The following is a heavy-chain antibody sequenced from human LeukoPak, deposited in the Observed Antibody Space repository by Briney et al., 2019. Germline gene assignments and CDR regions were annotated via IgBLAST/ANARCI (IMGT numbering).Heavy chain of an antibody. CDR2: VYYSGST. J-gene: IGHJ4*02. V-gene: IGHV4-39*07. CDR3: ARDASDSGLN. CDR1: AGSISTMSYY. D-gene: IGHD5-12*01. Sequence: PSETLSLTCTVSAGSISTMSYYWGWVRQPPGKGLEWIGSVYYSGSTYYNPSLMSRVTISVDTSKNQFSLKLSSVTAADTAVYYCARDASDSGLNWGQGTLVTVSS.